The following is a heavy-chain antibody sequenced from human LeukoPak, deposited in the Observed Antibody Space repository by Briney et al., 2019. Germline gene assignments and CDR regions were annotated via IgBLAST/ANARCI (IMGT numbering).Heavy chain of an antibody. CDR2: ISYDGRQK. V-gene: IGHV3-30-3*01. D-gene: IGHD3-9*01. CDR1: GFTFSEYA. J-gene: IGHJ3*02. CDR3: AKVLLRSSLKDAFDI. Sequence: PGGSLRLSCAASGFTFSEYAMHWVRQAPGKGLEWVAVISYDGRQKYYGDSVKGRFTISRDNPKNTLYLQMNSLRDDDTAVYYCAKVLLRSSLKDAFDIWGQGTMVTVSS.